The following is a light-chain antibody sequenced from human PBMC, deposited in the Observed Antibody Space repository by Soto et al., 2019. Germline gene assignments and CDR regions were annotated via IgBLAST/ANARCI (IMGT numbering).Light chain of an antibody. J-gene: IGLJ1*01. CDR1: SSDVGNYKY. V-gene: IGLV2-14*01. CDR3: HSYTSSSTYV. Sequence: QAVVTQPASVSGSPGQSITISCTGTSSDVGNYKYVSWYQQHPGKAPKLMIYEVSNRPSGVSNRFSGSKSGNTASLTISGLQAEDEADYYCHSYTSSSTYVFGTGTKVTVL. CDR2: EVS.